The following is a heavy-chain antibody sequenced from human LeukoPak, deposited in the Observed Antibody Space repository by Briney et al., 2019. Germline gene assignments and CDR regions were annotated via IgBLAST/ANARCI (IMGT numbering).Heavy chain of an antibody. CDR1: GGSISSGDYY. CDR2: IYYSGGT. Sequence: PSETLSLTCTVSGGSISSGDYYWSWIRQPPGKGLEWIAYIYYSGGTYYNPSLKSRVAISVDTSKNQFSLQLSSVTAADAAVYYCASSGSYYSFPAVDYWGQGTLVTVSS. J-gene: IGHJ4*02. CDR3: ASSGSYYSFPAVDY. V-gene: IGHV4-30-4*01. D-gene: IGHD1-26*01.